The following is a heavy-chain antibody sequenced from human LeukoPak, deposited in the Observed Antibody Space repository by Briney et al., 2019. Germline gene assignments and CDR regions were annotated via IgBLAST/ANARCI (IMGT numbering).Heavy chain of an antibody. CDR1: GYTFTGYY. CDR2: INPNSGGT. J-gene: IGHJ4*02. Sequence: ASVKVSCKXSGYTFTGYYMHWVRQAPGQGLEWMGRINPNSGGTNYAQKFQGRVTMTRDTSISTAYMELSRLRSDDTAVYYCARAGPDTAMVTGLDYWGQGTLVTVSS. V-gene: IGHV1-2*06. D-gene: IGHD5-18*01. CDR3: ARAGPDTAMVTGLDY.